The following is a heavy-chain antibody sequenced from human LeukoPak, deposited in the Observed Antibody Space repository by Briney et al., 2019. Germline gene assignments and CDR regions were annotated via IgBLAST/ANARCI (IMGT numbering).Heavy chain of an antibody. CDR2: INPNSGGT. CDR1: GYTFTGYY. J-gene: IGHJ4*02. Sequence: GASVKVSCKASGYTFTGYYMHWVRQAPGQGLEWMGWINPNSGGTNYAQKFQGGVTMTRDTSISTAYMELSRLRSDDTAVYYCAREWYGDPHYWGQGTLVTVSS. V-gene: IGHV1-2*02. D-gene: IGHD4-17*01. CDR3: AREWYGDPHY.